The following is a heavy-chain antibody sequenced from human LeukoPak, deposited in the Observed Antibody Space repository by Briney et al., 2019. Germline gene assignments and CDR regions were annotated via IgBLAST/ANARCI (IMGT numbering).Heavy chain of an antibody. V-gene: IGHV3-23*01. CDR1: GFTFSSYA. Sequence: GGSLRLSCAASGFTFSSYAMSWVRQAPGKGLEWVSTFSGISTTSYADAVKGRVTISTDNSKNTLYLQMDSLRAEDTAVYYCAKLRQWQPQRYFFEYWGQGALVTVAS. CDR3: AKLRQWQPQRYFFEY. D-gene: IGHD6-19*01. CDR2: FSGISTT. J-gene: IGHJ4*02.